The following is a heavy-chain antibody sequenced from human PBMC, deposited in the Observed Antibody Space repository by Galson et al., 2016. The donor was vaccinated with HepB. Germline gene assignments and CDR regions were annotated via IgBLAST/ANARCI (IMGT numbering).Heavy chain of an antibody. CDR1: GYTLTGYY. CDR2: INPNSGVT. V-gene: IGHV1-2*02. CDR3: ARERTYGYGLEV. Sequence: SVKVSCKASGYTLTGYYIHWVRQAPGQGLEWMGWINPNSGVTNYAQKFQGRVTMTRDTSISTAHMELNRLASDDTALYYCARERTYGYGLEVWGPGTTVTVSS. D-gene: IGHD2-8*01. J-gene: IGHJ6*02.